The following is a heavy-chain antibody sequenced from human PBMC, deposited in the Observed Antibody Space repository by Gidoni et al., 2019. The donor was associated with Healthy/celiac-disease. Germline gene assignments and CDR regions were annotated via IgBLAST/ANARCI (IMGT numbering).Heavy chain of an antibody. CDR1: GYTFTGYY. D-gene: IGHD3-10*01. CDR3: ARDYYGSGSLAFRD. Sequence: ASGYTFTGYYMHWVRQAPGQGLEWMGWINPNSGGTNYAQKFQGWVTMTRDTSISTAYMELSRLRSDDTAVYYCARDYYGSGSLAFRDWGQGTLVTVSS. J-gene: IGHJ4*02. V-gene: IGHV1-2*04. CDR2: INPNSGGT.